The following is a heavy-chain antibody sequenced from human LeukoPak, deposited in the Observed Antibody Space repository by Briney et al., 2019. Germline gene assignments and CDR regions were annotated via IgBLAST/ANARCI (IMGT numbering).Heavy chain of an antibody. V-gene: IGHV4-34*01. CDR3: ARGPGGRMRYYDSSGYCRFDY. J-gene: IGHJ4*02. CDR2: INHSGST. D-gene: IGHD3-22*01. Sequence: SETLSLTCTVSGGSISSYYWSWIRQPPGKGLEWIGEINHSGSTNYNPSLKSRVTISVDTSKNQFSLKLSSVTAADTAVYYCARGPGGRMRYYDSSGYCRFDYWGQGTLVTVSS. CDR1: GGSISSYY.